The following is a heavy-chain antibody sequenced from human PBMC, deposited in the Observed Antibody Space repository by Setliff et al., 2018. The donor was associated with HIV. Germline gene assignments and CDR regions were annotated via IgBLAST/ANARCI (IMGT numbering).Heavy chain of an antibody. CDR1: GGSISSGGYY. D-gene: IGHD5-12*01. Sequence: SETLSLTCTVSGGSISSGGYYWSWIRQHPEKGLEWIGYIYYSGSVYYNPSLKSRVTISLDTAKTQSSLNLSSVTAADTAVYYCARAVAAFDMWGQGTMVTVSS. CDR3: ARAVAAFDM. V-gene: IGHV4-31*03. J-gene: IGHJ3*02. CDR2: IYYSGSV.